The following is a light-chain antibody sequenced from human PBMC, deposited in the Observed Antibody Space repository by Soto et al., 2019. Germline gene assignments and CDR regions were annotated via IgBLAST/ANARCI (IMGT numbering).Light chain of an antibody. CDR3: SSHAGSKRV. J-gene: IGLJ1*01. Sequence: QSALTQPPSASGSPGQSVTISCTGTSSDVGGYNYVSWYQQHPGKAPKLMIYEVNKRPSGVPDRFSGSKSGNTASLTVSGLQAEDEGDYCCSSHAGSKRVFGTATKVTVL. V-gene: IGLV2-8*01. CDR1: SSDVGGYNY. CDR2: EVN.